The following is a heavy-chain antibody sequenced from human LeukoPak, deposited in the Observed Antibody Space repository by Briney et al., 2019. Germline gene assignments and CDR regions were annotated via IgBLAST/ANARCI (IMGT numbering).Heavy chain of an antibody. Sequence: PSETLSLTCAVYGGSFSGYYWSWIRQPPGKGLEWIGEINHSGSTNYNPSLKSRVTISVDTSKNQFSLKLSSVTAADMAVYYCARHLKYYYDSSGYRYDAFDIWGQGTMVTVSS. J-gene: IGHJ3*02. CDR3: ARHLKYYYDSSGYRYDAFDI. CDR2: INHSGST. D-gene: IGHD3-22*01. V-gene: IGHV4-34*01. CDR1: GGSFSGYY.